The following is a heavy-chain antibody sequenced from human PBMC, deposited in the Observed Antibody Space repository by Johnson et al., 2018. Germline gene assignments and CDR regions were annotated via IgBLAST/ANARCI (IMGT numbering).Heavy chain of an antibody. Sequence: QVQLVESGAEVKKPGSSVKVSCKASGGTFSSYAISWVRQAPGQGLEWMGGIIPIFGTANYAQKFQGRVTITADESTSTAHMGLRSLRSEDTAVYYCARGYGDYQGKGMDVWGQGTTVTVSS. D-gene: IGHD4-17*01. J-gene: IGHJ6*02. CDR1: GGTFSSYA. CDR2: IIPIFGTA. CDR3: ARGYGDYQGKGMDV. V-gene: IGHV1-69*01.